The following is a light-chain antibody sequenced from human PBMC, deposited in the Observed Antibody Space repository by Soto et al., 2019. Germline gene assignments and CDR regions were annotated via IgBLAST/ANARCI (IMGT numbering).Light chain of an antibody. Sequence: EIVVTQSPATLSVSPGESAALSCRASQSISTHLAWYQQRPGQSPRLLISSASSRVTGFSARFSGSGSGTEFALTISSLQSEDFAVYHCKQYYVWPPTFGQGTKIEI. CDR2: SAS. V-gene: IGKV3-15*01. CDR3: KQYYVWPPT. J-gene: IGKJ1*01. CDR1: QSISTH.